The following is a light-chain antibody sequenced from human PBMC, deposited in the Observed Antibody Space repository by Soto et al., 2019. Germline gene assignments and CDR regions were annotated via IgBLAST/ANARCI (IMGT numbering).Light chain of an antibody. CDR1: SSDVGGYDS. V-gene: IGLV2-14*01. CDR2: EVT. J-gene: IGLJ3*02. CDR3: GSYAGGTTLV. Sequence: QSALTQPASVSGSPGQSITISCTGSSSDVGGYDSVSWYQQHPGKAPKLLIYEVTKRPSGVSNRFSGSKSGNTASLTISGLQAADESDYYCGSYAGGTTLVFGGGTQLTVL.